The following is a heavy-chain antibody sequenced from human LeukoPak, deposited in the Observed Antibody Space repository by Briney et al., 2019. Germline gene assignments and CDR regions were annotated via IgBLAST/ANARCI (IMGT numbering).Heavy chain of an antibody. CDR2: IYYSGST. CDR1: GGSISSYY. V-gene: IGHV4-59*08. D-gene: IGHD6-6*01. J-gene: IGHJ3*01. CDR3: AREYSSSSGRRAFDF. Sequence: SETLSLTCTVSGGSISSYYWNWIRQPPWKALECIGYIYYSGSTNYNPSLKSRVTTLVDTSKNQFSLRQSSVTAADTAVYYCAREYSSSSGRRAFDFWGQGTMVTVSS.